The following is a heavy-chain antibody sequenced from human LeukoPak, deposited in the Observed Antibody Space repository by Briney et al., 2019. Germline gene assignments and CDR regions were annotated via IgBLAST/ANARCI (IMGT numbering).Heavy chain of an antibody. CDR2: IYHSGST. CDR3: ARHVSDYYDSSGYYYHNWFDP. V-gene: IGHV4-38-2*01. Sequence: SETLSLTRAVSGYSISSGYYWGWIRQPPGKGLEWIGSIYHSGSTYYNPSLKSRVTISVDTSKNQFSLKLSSVTAADTAVYYCARHVSDYYDSSGYYYHNWFDPWGQGTLVTVSS. D-gene: IGHD3-22*01. CDR1: GYSISSGYY. J-gene: IGHJ5*02.